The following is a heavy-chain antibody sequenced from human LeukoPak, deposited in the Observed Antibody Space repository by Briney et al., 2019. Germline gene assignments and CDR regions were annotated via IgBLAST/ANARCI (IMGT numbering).Heavy chain of an antibody. V-gene: IGHV3-53*04. CDR2: IYSGGST. D-gene: IGHD4-17*01. Sequence: GGSLRLSCAASGFTVSSNYMSWVRQAPGKGLEWVSVIYSGGSTYYADSVKGRFTLSIHNSKNTLYLQMNSLRAEDTAVYYCARVGGYGDYSFSYWGQGTLVTVSS. CDR3: ARVGGYGDYSFSY. J-gene: IGHJ4*02. CDR1: GFTVSSNY.